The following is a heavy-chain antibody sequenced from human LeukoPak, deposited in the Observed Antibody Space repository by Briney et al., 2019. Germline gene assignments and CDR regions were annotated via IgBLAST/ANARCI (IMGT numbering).Heavy chain of an antibody. CDR3: ARGGCGGDCYSFHYYHYMDV. J-gene: IGHJ6*03. V-gene: IGHV1-69*13. D-gene: IGHD2-21*01. Sequence: ASVKVSCKASGGTFSSYAISWVRQAPGQGLEWMGGIIPIFGTANYAQKFQGRVTITADESTSTAYMELSSLRSEDTAVYYCARGGCGGDCYSFHYYHYMDVWGKGTTVTVSS. CDR1: GGTFSSYA. CDR2: IIPIFGTA.